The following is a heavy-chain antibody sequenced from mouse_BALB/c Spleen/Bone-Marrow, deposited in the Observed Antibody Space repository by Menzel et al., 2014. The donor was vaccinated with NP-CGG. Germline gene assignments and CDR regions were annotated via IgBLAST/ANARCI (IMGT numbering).Heavy chain of an antibody. CDR2: ISSGGGST. CDR3: ATHYYGRFDY. J-gene: IGHJ2*01. CDR1: GFGFSSSD. D-gene: IGHD1-2*01. V-gene: IGHV5-12-1*01. Sequence: EVMLVESGGGLVKPGGSLKLSCAASGFGFSSSDMSWVRQTPEKGLEWVAYISSGGGSTYYPDTVKGRFTISRDNAKNTLYLQMSSLKSEDTAMYYCATHYYGRFDYWGQGTTLTVSS.